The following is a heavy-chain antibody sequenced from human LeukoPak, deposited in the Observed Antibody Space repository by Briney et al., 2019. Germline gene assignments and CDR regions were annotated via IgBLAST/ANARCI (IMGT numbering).Heavy chain of an antibody. Sequence: GGSLRLSCAASGFTLSTYAMNWVRQAPGKGLEWVSTITGATGETYYAESVKGRFTISRDNSKNTLYLQMNYLTADDTAVYSCAKSDCGGDCWLIDYWGQGILVTVSP. CDR3: AKSDCGGDCWLIDY. D-gene: IGHD2-21*02. CDR1: GFTLSTYA. CDR2: ITGATGET. J-gene: IGHJ4*02. V-gene: IGHV3-23*01.